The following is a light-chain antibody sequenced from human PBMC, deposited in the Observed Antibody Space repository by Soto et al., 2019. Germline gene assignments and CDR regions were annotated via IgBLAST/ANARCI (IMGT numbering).Light chain of an antibody. CDR1: QSISGY. Sequence: IQMNQSPSSVYASVGDTVTITCRSSQSISGYLNWYQQKPGKAPKLLLYAASSLQSGVPSRFSGSGSGTHFTLTISSLQLEDFATYYCQQSFSIPVTFGQGTRLEIK. CDR2: AAS. J-gene: IGKJ5*01. CDR3: QQSFSIPVT. V-gene: IGKV1-39*01.